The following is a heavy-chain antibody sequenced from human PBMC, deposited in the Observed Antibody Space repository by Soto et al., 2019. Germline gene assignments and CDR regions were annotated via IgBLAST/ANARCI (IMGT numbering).Heavy chain of an antibody. CDR3: ARGGPNYYYYGMDV. CDR1: GVSISSGDYC. D-gene: IGHD2-15*01. Sequence: SETLSLTCTVSGVSISSGDYCWSWIRQPPGKGLEWTGYIYYSGSTYYNPSLKSRVTISVDTSKNQFSLKLSSVTAADTAVYYCARGGPNYYYYGMDVWGQGTTVTVSS. V-gene: IGHV4-30-4*01. J-gene: IGHJ6*02. CDR2: IYYSGST.